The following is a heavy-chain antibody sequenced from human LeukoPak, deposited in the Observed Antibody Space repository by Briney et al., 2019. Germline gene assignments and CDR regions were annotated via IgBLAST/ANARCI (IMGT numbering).Heavy chain of an antibody. CDR1: GGSFSGYY. J-gene: IGHJ5*02. Sequence: SETLSLTCAVYGGSFSGYYWSWIRQPPGKGLEWIGEINYSGSTNYNPSLKSRVTISVDTSKNQFSLKLSSVTAADTAVYYCARGAEYYDFWSGYYYWFDPWGQGTLVTVSS. CDR2: INYSGST. V-gene: IGHV4-34*01. CDR3: ARGAEYYDFWSGYYYWFDP. D-gene: IGHD3-3*01.